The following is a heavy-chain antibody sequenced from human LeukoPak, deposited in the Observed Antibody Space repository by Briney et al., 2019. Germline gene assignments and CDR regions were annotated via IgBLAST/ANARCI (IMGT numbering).Heavy chain of an antibody. CDR1: GFTYSNAW. Sequence: GGSLRLSCAASGFTYSNAWMSWVRQAPGKGLEWVGCIKSKTDGGTTDYAAPVKGRFTISRDDSKNTLYLQMNSLKTEDTAVYYCTTYMEFFYGGNHGWGQGTLVTVSS. J-gene: IGHJ4*02. CDR3: TTYMEFFYGGNHG. D-gene: IGHD4-23*01. CDR2: IKSKTDGGTT. V-gene: IGHV3-15*01.